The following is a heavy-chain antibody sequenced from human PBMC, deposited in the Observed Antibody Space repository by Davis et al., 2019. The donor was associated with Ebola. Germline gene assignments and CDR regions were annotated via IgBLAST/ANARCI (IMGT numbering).Heavy chain of an antibody. J-gene: IGHJ4*02. CDR1: GFTFSGYR. CDR2: ISSYGTYA. Sequence: GGSLRLSCAASGFTFSGYRMTWVRQAPGKGLEWVSSISSYGTYADYADSVKGRFTISRDNGKNSVFLQMNSLRPEDTAEYYCATSRTGALDYWGQGTLVTVSS. D-gene: IGHD3/OR15-3a*01. V-gene: IGHV3-21*01. CDR3: ATSRTGALDY.